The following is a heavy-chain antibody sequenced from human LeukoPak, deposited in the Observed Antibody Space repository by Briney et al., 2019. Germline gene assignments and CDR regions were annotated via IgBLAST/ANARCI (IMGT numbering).Heavy chain of an antibody. CDR2: IIPIFGTA. Sequence: SVKVSCKASGGTFSSYAISWVRQAPGQGLEWMGGIIPIFGTANYAQKFQGRVTITTDESTSTAYMELSSLRSEDTVVYYCARDSESQTDAFDIWGQGTMVTVSS. J-gene: IGHJ3*02. CDR1: GGTFSSYA. CDR3: ARDSESQTDAFDI. V-gene: IGHV1-69*05.